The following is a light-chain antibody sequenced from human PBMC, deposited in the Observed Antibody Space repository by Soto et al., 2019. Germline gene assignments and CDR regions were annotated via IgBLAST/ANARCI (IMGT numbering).Light chain of an antibody. Sequence: AIRMTQSPSARCAGTGDRFTITCRASQGISSYLAWYQQKPGKAPKLLIYAASTLQSGVPSRFSGSGSGTDFTLTISCLQSEDFATYYCQQYYSYPPTFGQGTKVDIK. CDR2: AAS. CDR1: QGISSY. V-gene: IGKV1-8*01. J-gene: IGKJ1*01. CDR3: QQYYSYPPT.